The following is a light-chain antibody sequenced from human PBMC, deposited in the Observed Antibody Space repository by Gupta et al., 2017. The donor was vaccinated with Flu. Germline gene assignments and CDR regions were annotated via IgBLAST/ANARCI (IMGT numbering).Light chain of an antibody. CDR1: QSLTSY. V-gene: IGKV3-11*01. CDR3: QQRTNWTA. CDR2: DAT. Sequence: EIVLTQSPATLSLSPGERATLSCRASQSLTSYLAWYQQKPGQAPRLLIYDATNRATGIPARFSGSGSGTDFTLTISRREHEDFAVYYVQQRTNWTAFGQGTRMDIK. J-gene: IGKJ5*01.